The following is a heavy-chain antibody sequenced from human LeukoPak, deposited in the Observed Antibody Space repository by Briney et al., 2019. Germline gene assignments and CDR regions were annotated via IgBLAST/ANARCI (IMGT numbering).Heavy chain of an antibody. CDR3: ARAPYGFVGLDY. Sequence: SQTLSLTCTVSGGSISSDDYYWSWIRQPPGKGLEWIGYIYHSGSTYYNPSLKSRVTISVDRSKNQFSLKLSSVTAADTAVYYCARAPYGFVGLDYWGQGTLVTVSS. J-gene: IGHJ4*02. D-gene: IGHD5-24*01. CDR1: GGSISSDDYY. CDR2: IYHSGST. V-gene: IGHV4-30-2*01.